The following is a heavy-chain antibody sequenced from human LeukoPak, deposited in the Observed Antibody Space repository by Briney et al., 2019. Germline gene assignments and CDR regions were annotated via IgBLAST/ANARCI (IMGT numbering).Heavy chain of an antibody. CDR2: IVVGSGNT. CDR3: AAGVGATNPYYYYYYMDV. CDR1: GFTFTSSA. Sequence: GASVKVSCKASGFTFTSSAMQWVRQARGQRLEWIGWIVVGSGNTNYAQKFQERVTITRDMSTSTAYMELSSLRSEDTAVYYCAAGVGATNPYYYYYYMDVWGKGTTVTVSS. D-gene: IGHD1-26*01. J-gene: IGHJ6*03. V-gene: IGHV1-58*02.